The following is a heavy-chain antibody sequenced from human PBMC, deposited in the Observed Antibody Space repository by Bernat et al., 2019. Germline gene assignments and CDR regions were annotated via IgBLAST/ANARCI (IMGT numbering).Heavy chain of an antibody. CDR1: GGFISSSSYY. CDR3: ARPISPDYGDSTKSYIDY. J-gene: IGHJ4*02. V-gene: IGHV4-39*01. CDR2: ISYSAST. D-gene: IGHD4-17*01. Sequence: QLQLQESGPGLVKPSETLSLTCTVSGGFISSSSYYWGWIRQPPGKGLEWIGSISYSASTYYNPSLKSRVTISGDTSKNQFSLKLSSVTAADTAVYYWARPISPDYGDSTKSYIDYWGQGTLVTVSS.